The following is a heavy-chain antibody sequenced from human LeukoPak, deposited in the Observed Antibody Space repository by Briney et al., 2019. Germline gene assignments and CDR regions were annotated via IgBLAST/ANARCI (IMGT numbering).Heavy chain of an antibody. CDR1: GFTFSSYA. Sequence: GGSLRPSCAASGFTFSSYAMSWVRQAPGKGLEWVSAISGSGGSTYYADSVKGRFTISRDNSKNTLYLQMNSLRAEDTAVYYCAKDRASWYSSSWYPRFDYWGQGTLVTVSS. V-gene: IGHV3-23*01. CDR3: AKDRASWYSSSWYPRFDY. J-gene: IGHJ4*02. CDR2: ISGSGGST. D-gene: IGHD6-13*01.